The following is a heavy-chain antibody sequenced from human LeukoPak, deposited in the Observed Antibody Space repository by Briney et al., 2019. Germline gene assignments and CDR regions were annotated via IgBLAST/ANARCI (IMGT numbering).Heavy chain of an antibody. CDR3: AKKLPGHYTFDI. J-gene: IGHJ3*02. Sequence: QPGGSLRLSCAASGFTFSSYGMSWVRQAPGKGLEWVSHILTSGGSTYYADSVKGRFTISRDNSKTTLYLQMNSLRAEDTAVYYCAKKLPGHYTFDIWGQGTMVTVSS. CDR1: GFTFSSYG. CDR2: ILTSGGST. D-gene: IGHD2-2*02. V-gene: IGHV3-23*01.